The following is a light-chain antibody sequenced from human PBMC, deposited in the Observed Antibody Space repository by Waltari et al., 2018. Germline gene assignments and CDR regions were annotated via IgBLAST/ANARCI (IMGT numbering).Light chain of an antibody. CDR3: QQYGNSPRT. CDR2: GAS. J-gene: IGKJ2*01. V-gene: IGKV3-20*01. Sequence: EIVLTQSPDTLSLSPGERATLSCRASLVVSNSSLACYQHESGRAPRLLIYGASNRSTGIPYRFSGDGSGTDFTLTISRLEPEDFAVYYCQQYGNSPRTFGQGTKLEIK. CDR1: LVVSNSS.